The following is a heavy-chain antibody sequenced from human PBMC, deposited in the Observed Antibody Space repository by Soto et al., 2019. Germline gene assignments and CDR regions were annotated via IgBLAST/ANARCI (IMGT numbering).Heavy chain of an antibody. CDR3: ARWGTTGGLDV. Sequence: QVQLVESGGGMVQPGTSLRVSCVGSGFTFRSHVIHWVRQAPGKGLEWVALTSYDGSDKYYGDSVRGRFTISRDNSRNTVDLQMDSLRLEDTALYYCARWGTTGGLDVWGQGTLVSVSS. CDR1: GFTFRSHV. V-gene: IGHV3-30*19. CDR2: TSYDGSDK. D-gene: IGHD3-16*01. J-gene: IGHJ1*01.